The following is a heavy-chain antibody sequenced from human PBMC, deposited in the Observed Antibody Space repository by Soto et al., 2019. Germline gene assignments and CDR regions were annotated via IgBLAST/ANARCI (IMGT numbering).Heavy chain of an antibody. Sequence: GGSLRLSCAASGFTFSSYSVNWVRQAPGKGLEWVSYISSGSKTIFYADSVKGRFTVSRDNAKNPQYLQMNSLRDEDTAVYYCAREDILGARSFDYWGQGTLVTVS. J-gene: IGHJ4*02. CDR1: GFTFSSYS. D-gene: IGHD1-26*01. CDR2: ISSGSKTI. CDR3: AREDILGARSFDY. V-gene: IGHV3-48*02.